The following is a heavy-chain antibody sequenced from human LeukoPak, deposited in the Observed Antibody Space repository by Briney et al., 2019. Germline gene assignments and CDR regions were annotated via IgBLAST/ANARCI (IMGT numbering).Heavy chain of an antibody. CDR2: INPNSGGT. Sequence: ASVKVSCKASGYTFTGYYMHWVRQAPGQGLEWMGRINPNSGGTNYAQKSQGRVTMTRDTSTSTVYMELSSLRSEDTAVYYCARGTRDGYNPEYYFDYWGQGTLVTVSS. D-gene: IGHD5-24*01. CDR3: ARGTRDGYNPEYYFDY. V-gene: IGHV1-2*06. CDR1: GYTFTGYY. J-gene: IGHJ4*02.